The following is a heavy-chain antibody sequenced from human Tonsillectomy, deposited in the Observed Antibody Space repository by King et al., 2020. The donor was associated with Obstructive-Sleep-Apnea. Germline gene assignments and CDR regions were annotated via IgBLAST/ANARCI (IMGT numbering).Heavy chain of an antibody. J-gene: IGHJ4*02. CDR1: GYRFTSYW. CDR2: IDPSDSYT. Sequence: VQLVESGAEVKKPGESLRISCKGSGYRFTSYWISWVRRMPGKGLEWMGRIDPSDSYTDYSPSFQGHVTISADKSITTAYLQWNSLKASDTAMYYCARHWTVTTAGDYWGQGTLVTVSS. D-gene: IGHD4-17*01. CDR3: ARHWTVTTAGDY. V-gene: IGHV5-10-1*01.